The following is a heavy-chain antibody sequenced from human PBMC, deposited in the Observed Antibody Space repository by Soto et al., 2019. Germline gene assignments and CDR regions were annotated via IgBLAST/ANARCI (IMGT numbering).Heavy chain of an antibody. CDR2: ISYEGSNK. CDR3: ARDQQQQLVLDY. D-gene: IGHD6-13*01. J-gene: IGHJ4*02. V-gene: IGHV3-30-3*01. Sequence: QVQLVESGGGVVQPGRSLRLSCAASGFTFSSYAMHWVRQAPGKGLEWVAVISYEGSNKYYADSVKGRFTISRDNSKNPLYLQMNSLRAEDTAVYYCARDQQQQLVLDYWGQGTLVTVSS. CDR1: GFTFSSYA.